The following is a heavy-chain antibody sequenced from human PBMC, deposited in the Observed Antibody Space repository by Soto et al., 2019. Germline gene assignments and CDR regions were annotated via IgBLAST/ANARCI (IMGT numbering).Heavy chain of an antibody. CDR1: GGSISSGGYY. Sequence: SETLSLTCTVSGGSISSGGYYWSWIRQRPGKGLEWIGYIYYSGSNYYNPSLKSRVTIPVDTSKNQFSLKLSSVTAADTAVYYCARAPIAARPLKSFDYWGQGTLVTVSS. CDR2: IYYSGSN. D-gene: IGHD6-6*01. CDR3: ARAPIAARPLKSFDY. J-gene: IGHJ4*02. V-gene: IGHV4-31*03.